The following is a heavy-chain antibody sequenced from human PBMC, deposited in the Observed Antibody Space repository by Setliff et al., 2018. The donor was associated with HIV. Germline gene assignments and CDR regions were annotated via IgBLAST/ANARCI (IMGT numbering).Heavy chain of an antibody. V-gene: IGHV3-30*02. J-gene: IGHJ4*02. CDR3: GKDRYDNYVWGSYHGSDF. CDR2: IRYDGNNE. D-gene: IGHD3-16*01. Sequence: PGGSLRLSCAASGFTFSTYGMHWVRQAPGMGLEWVAFIRYDGNNENYADPVKGRFTISRDNSKNTLYLHMNRLRAEETAVYYCGKDRYDNYVWGSYHGSDFWGQGTLVTVSS. CDR1: GFTFSTYG.